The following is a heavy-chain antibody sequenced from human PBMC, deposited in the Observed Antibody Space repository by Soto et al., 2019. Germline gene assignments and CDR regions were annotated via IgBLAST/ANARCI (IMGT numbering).Heavy chain of an antibody. CDR2: IIPIFGTA. V-gene: IGHV1-69*06. CDR1: GGTFSSYA. Sequence: GASVKVSCKASGGTFSSYAISWVRQAPGQGLEWMGGIIPIFGTANYAQKFQGRVTITADKSTSTAYMELSSLRSEDTAVYYCASTDGYNFGLRDLDLDYWGQGTLVTVSS. D-gene: IGHD5-12*01. J-gene: IGHJ4*02. CDR3: ASTDGYNFGLRDLDLDY.